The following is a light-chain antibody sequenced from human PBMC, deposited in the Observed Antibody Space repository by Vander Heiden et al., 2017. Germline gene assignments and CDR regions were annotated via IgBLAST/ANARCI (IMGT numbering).Light chain of an antibody. V-gene: IGKV1-5*03. CDR3: QQYNSYPYT. CDR1: QRISNW. J-gene: IGKJ2*01. Sequence: DIQMTQSPSTLSASVGDRVTITCRASQRISNWLAWYQQKPGKAPNLLIFTASNLQRGVASRFSGSGCGTDFTLTISSLQPDEFAIYYCQQYNSYPYTFGQGTKVEIK. CDR2: TAS.